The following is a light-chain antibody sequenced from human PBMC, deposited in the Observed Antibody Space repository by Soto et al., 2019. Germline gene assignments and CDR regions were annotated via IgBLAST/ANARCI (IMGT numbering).Light chain of an antibody. CDR3: CSLTGSYTLL. J-gene: IGLJ3*02. CDR2: DVY. CDR1: SNDVGLYDY. V-gene: IGLV2-11*01. Sequence: QSALTQPRSVSVCPGQSVTISCTGTSNDVGLYDYVSWYQQHPGKAPRLVLHDVYKRPSGVPDRFSGSKSGNTASLTISGVQTEDEADYYCCSLTGSYTLLFGGGTKLTVL.